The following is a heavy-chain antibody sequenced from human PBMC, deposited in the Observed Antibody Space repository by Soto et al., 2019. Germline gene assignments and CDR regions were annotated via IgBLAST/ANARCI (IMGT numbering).Heavy chain of an antibody. CDR2: IWYDGSNK. D-gene: IGHD6-13*01. CDR3: ARTDEYSSSWPPRGD. CDR1: GFTFSSYG. Sequence: QVQLVESGGGVVQPGRSLRLSCAASGFTFSSYGMHWVRQAPGKGLEWVAVIWYDGSNKYYADSVKGRFTISRDNSKNTLYLQMNSLRAEDTAVYYCARTDEYSSSWPPRGDWGQGTLVTVSS. V-gene: IGHV3-33*01. J-gene: IGHJ4*02.